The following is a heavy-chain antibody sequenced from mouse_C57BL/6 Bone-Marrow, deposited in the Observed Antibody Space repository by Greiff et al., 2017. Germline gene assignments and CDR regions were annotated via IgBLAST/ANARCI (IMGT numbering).Heavy chain of an antibody. CDR3: ATIYYGTILYARDY. J-gene: IGHJ4*01. V-gene: IGHV1-80*01. Sequence: QVQLKESGAELVKPGASVKISCKASGYAFSSYWMNWVKQRPGKGLEWIGQLYPGDGDTNYNGKFKGKATLTADKSSSTAYMQLSSLTSEDSAVYFWATIYYGTILYARDYWGQGTSVTVSS. D-gene: IGHD2-1*01. CDR2: LYPGDGDT. CDR1: GYAFSSYW.